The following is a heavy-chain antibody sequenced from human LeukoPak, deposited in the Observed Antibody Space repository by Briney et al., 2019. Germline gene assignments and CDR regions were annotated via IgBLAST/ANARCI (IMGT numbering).Heavy chain of an antibody. CDR2: ISAYNGNT. CDR1: GYTFTSYG. V-gene: IGHV1-18*01. CDR3: ARGGYCSSTSCYRYYYYYYYYMDV. Sequence: ASVKVSCKASGYTFTSYGISWVRQAPGQGLEWMGWISAYNGNTNYAQKLQGRVTMTTDTSTSTAYMELRSLRSDDTAVYYCARGGYCSSTSCYRYYYYYYYYMDVWGKGTTVTVSS. J-gene: IGHJ6*03. D-gene: IGHD2-2*01.